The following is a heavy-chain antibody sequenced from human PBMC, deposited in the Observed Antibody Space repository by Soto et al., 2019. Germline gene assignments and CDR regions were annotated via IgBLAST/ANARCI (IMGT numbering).Heavy chain of an antibody. D-gene: IGHD6-13*01. CDR2: ISSRSSTI. V-gene: IGHV3-48*01. CDR3: ARDEGSSSWLDF. Sequence: EVQLVESGGGLVQPGGSLRLSCAASGFTFSIYSMNWVRQAPGKGLEWVSYISSRSSTIHYADSVKGRFTISRDNAKNSLYLQMNSLRAEDTAVYYCARDEGSSSWLDFWGQGTLVTVSS. CDR1: GFTFSIYS. J-gene: IGHJ4*02.